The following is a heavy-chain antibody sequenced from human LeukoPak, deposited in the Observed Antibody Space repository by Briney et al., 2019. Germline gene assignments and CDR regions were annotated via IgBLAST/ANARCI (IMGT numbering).Heavy chain of an antibody. CDR2: ISSSSSYT. CDR3: VKDIQLST. J-gene: IGHJ3*01. CDR1: GFTFSDYY. V-gene: IGHV3-11*03. D-gene: IGHD5-24*01. Sequence: KPGGSLRLSCAASGFTFSDYYMSWIRQAPGKGLEWVSYISSSSSYTNYADSVKGRFTISRDNFNHTLSLQMNSLRVEDTAIYYCVKDIQLSTWGLGTMVTVSS.